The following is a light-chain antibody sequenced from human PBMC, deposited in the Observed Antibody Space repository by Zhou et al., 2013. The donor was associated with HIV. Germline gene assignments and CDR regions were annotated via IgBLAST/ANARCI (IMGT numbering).Light chain of an antibody. J-gene: IGKJ4*01. CDR1: QSVDTY. V-gene: IGKV3-15*01. CDR2: DAS. CDR3: QQYGNSFS. Sequence: EVLMTQSPVTLSVSPGGRATLSCRASQSVDTYLAWYQQRPGQPPRLLIYDASTRATGVPVRFSGSGSGTEFTLTISRLEPEDFAVYYCQQYGNSFSFGGGTKVEIK.